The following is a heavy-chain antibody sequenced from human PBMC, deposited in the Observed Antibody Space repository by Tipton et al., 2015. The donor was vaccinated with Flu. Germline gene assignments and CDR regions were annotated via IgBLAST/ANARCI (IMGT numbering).Heavy chain of an antibody. J-gene: IGHJ4*02. CDR2: ISSSSSYI. Sequence: SLRLSCAASGFTFSSYSMNWVRQAPGKGLEWVSSISSSSSYIYYADSVKGRFTISRDNAKNSLYLRMNSLRAEDTAVYYCARSSARRLREDYFDYWGQGTLVTVSS. V-gene: IGHV3-21*01. CDR1: GFTFSSYS. D-gene: IGHD6-25*01. CDR3: ARSSARRLREDYFDY.